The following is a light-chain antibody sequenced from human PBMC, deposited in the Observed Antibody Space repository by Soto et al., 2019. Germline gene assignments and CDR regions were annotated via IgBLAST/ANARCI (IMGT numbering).Light chain of an antibody. CDR1: QSVSSSY. J-gene: IGKJ1*01. V-gene: IGKV3-20*01. Sequence: EIAMTQSPATLSVSPGERATLSCRAXQSVSSSYLAWYPEKPGHAPRLLIYGASSRATGNPDRFSGSGSGTDFTLTISRLEPEDFAVYYCQQYGSSPPWTFGQGTKVDIK. CDR2: GAS. CDR3: QQYGSSPPWT.